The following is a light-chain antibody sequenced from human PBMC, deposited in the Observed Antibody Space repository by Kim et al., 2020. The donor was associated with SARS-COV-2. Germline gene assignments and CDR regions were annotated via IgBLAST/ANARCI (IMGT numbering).Light chain of an antibody. CDR2: GAS. CDR3: QQSHSTPHT. V-gene: IGKV1-39*01. J-gene: IGKJ2*01. CDR1: QTIDNF. Sequence: SASVGDRVTISCRASQTIDNFLMWYQQKVGEAPQLLIFGASTLQNGVPSRFSGGGSGTDFTLTISSLQPEDFATYFCQQSHSTPHTFGQGTKLEV.